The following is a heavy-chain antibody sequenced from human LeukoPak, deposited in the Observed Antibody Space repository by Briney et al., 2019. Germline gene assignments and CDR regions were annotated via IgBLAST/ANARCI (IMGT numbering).Heavy chain of an antibody. J-gene: IGHJ4*02. CDR2: ISSTGSTI. CDR1: GFTFSSYS. CDR3: ASERNDDFWSGFFSFDN. V-gene: IGHV3-21*04. Sequence: GGSLRLSCAASGFTFSSYSMNWVRQAPGKGLEWVSAISSTGSTIFYADSLKGRFTISRDNAKNSLYLQMTSLRAEDTGMYYCASERNDDFWSGFFSFDNWGQGTLVTVSS. D-gene: IGHD3-3*01.